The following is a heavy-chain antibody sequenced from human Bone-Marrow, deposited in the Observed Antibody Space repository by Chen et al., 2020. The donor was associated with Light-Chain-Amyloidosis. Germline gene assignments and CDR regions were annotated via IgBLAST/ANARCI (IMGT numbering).Heavy chain of an antibody. CDR3: ARDRGRFSYNRGGLDS. J-gene: IGHJ4*02. CDR2: MPTDVTKT. D-gene: IGHD3-10*01. CDR1: GFTLNTYW. V-gene: IGHV3-74*01. Sequence: EVQLVESGGALVQPGGSLRLSCAASGFTLNTYWMHWVRLPPVGGLVWVARMPTDVTKTVYADSVKGRFTVSRDDAKNTLYLEMNSLRVEDTGLYFCARDRGRFSYNRGGLDSWGQGTLVTVSS.